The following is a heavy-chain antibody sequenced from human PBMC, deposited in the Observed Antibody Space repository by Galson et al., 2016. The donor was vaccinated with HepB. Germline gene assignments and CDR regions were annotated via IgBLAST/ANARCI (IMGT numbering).Heavy chain of an antibody. J-gene: IGHJ6*04. CDR2: IYYSGTT. CDR1: GGSISSSSYY. CDR3: ARAYSSGWTGNYYGMDV. V-gene: IGHV4-39*01. Sequence: ETLSLTCIVSGGSISSSSYYWGWVRQPPGKGLEWIGSIYYSGTTYYNPSLKSRVPISVDTSKNQFSLKLSSVTAADTAVYYCARAYSSGWTGNYYGMDVWGKGTTVTVSS. D-gene: IGHD6-19*01.